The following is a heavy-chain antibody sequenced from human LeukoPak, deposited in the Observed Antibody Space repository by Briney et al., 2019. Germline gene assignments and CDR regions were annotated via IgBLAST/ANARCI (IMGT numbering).Heavy chain of an antibody. V-gene: IGHV3-21*06. J-gene: IGHJ4*02. CDR3: ATETNGRHYDY. CDR1: GLTFSTSG. D-gene: IGHD1-14*01. Sequence: PGGSLRLSCTASGLTFSTSGFNWVRQAPGKGLEWVASIGPTGSDRYHADSIKGRFTISRDNANNSLYLQMNSLRAEDTAVYYCATETNGRHYDYWGQGTPLTVSS. CDR2: IGPTGSDR.